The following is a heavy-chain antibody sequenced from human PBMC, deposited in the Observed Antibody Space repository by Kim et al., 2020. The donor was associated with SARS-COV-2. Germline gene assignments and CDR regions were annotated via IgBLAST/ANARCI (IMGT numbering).Heavy chain of an antibody. D-gene: IGHD1-26*01. CDR3: AKGRYSFAY. V-gene: IGHV3-11*05. Sequence: GGSLRLSCVTSGFTLSDYYMRWIRQAPGKGLEGVSYISPSGSDTNYADSVKGRFTISRDNAKNSLYLQMNSLRAEDTAVYYCAKGRYSFAYWGQGTLVTV. CDR1: GFTLSDYY. J-gene: IGHJ4*02. CDR2: ISPSGSDT.